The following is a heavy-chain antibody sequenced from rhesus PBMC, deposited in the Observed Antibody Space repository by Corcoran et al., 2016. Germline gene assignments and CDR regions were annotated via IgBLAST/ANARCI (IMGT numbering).Heavy chain of an antibody. V-gene: IGHV4-169*01. Sequence: QLQLQESGPGLVKPPETLSVTCAVSGGPISSSYWSWIRQAPGKGPEWIGYIYGSGSSTNYNPSLKSRVTLSVDTSKNQLSLKLSSVTTADTAVYYCARGTVAAGNAFDFWGQGLRVTVSS. CDR1: GGPISSSY. CDR3: ARGTVAAGNAFDF. CDR2: IYGSGSST. J-gene: IGHJ3*01. D-gene: IGHD6-31*01.